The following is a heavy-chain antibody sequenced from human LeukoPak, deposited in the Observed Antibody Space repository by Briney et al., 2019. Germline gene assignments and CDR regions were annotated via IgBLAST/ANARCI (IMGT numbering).Heavy chain of an antibody. CDR2: IYYSGST. D-gene: IGHD5-18*01. CDR3: ARGLQQLYSPWYFDL. J-gene: IGHJ2*01. Sequence: PSETLSLTCAVYGGSFSGYYWSWIRLPPGKGLEWIGYIYYSGSTYYNPSLKSRVTISVDTFKNQFSLKLSSVTAADTAVYYCARGLQQLYSPWYFDLWGRGTLVTVSS. V-gene: IGHV4-30-4*01. CDR1: GGSFSGYY.